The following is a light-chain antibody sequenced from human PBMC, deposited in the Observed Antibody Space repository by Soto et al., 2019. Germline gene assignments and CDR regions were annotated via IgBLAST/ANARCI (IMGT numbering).Light chain of an antibody. CDR3: QQYNDWPPMYT. CDR1: QSVSSN. V-gene: IGKV3-15*01. CDR2: GAS. Sequence: IEMTQSPATLSVSPGERVTLSCRASQSVSSNLAWYQQKAGQAPRLLIFGASTRATGIPARFSGSGSGTEFTLTISSLQSEDFAVYYCQQYNDWPPMYTFGQGTKLEIK. J-gene: IGKJ2*01.